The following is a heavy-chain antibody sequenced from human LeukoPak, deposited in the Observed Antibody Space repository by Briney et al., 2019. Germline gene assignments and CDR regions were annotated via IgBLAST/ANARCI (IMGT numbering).Heavy chain of an antibody. V-gene: IGHV4-4*07. D-gene: IGHD6-19*01. CDR3: ARGDRAVAGAWGWFDP. Sequence: SETLSLTCTVSGGSITRYYWSWIRQPAGKGPEWIGRIYASGSTNYNPSLKSRVTMSVDTSKNQFSLRLNSVTAADTAVYYCARGDRAVAGAWGWFDPWGQGTLVTVSS. CDR1: GGSITRYY. J-gene: IGHJ5*02. CDR2: IYASGST.